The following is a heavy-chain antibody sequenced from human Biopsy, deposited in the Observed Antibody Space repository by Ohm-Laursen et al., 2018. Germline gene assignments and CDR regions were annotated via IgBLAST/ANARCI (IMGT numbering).Heavy chain of an antibody. CDR2: SNTFFCSS. CDR1: GGPLRNYS. V-gene: IGHV1-69*01. CDR3: APQTPRDPAILTGGYHYDIAV. J-gene: IGHJ6*02. Sequence: SSVKGSFQVSGGPLRNYSIHLGRQAPGQRVLGVGGSNTFFCSSNYAQKFQGRLSITADESTTTAYMELSSLRSEDTAIYYCAPQTPRDPAILTGGYHYDIAVWGQGTTVTVSS. D-gene: IGHD3-9*01.